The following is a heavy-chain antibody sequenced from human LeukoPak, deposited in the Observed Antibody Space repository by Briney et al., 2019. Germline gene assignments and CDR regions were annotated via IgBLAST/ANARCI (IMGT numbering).Heavy chain of an antibody. J-gene: IGHJ6*02. V-gene: IGHV1-46*01. CDR1: GYTFTSYY. D-gene: IGHD6-19*01. Sequence: ASVTVSCTASGYTFTSYYMHWVRQAPGQGLEWMGIINPSGGSTSYAQKFQGRVTMTRDTSTSTVYMELSSLRSEDTAVYYCARSRYSSGWYGYYYYYYGMDVWGQGTTVTVSS. CDR2: INPSGGST. CDR3: ARSRYSSGWYGYYYYYYGMDV.